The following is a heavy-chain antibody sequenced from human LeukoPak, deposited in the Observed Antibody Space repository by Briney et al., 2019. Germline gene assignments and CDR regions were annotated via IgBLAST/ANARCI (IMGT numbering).Heavy chain of an antibody. CDR1: GFTFSSYW. J-gene: IGHJ4*02. D-gene: IGHD3-22*01. V-gene: IGHV3-48*01. Sequence: QPGGSLRLSCAASGFTFSSYWMTWVRQAPGKGLEWVSYISSSSSTIYYADSVKGRFTISRDNAKNSLYLQMNSLRAEDTAVYYCARDFLRPSYDSSGYYYSYGYWGQGTLVTVSS. CDR3: ARDFLRPSYDSSGYYYSYGY. CDR2: ISSSSSTI.